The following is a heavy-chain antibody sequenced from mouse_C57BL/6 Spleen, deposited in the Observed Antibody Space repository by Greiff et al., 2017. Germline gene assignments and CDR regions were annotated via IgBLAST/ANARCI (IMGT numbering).Heavy chain of an antibody. V-gene: IGHV1-59*01. J-gene: IGHJ1*03. CDR2: IDPSDSYT. CDR3: ARYGGITTVVDWYFDV. CDR1: GYTFTSYW. D-gene: IGHD1-1*01. Sequence: QVQLQQPGAELVRPGTSVKLSCKASGYTFTSYWMHWVKQRPGQGLEWIGVIDPSDSYTNYNQKFKGKATLTVDTSSSTAYMQLSSLTSEDSAVYYCARYGGITTVVDWYFDVWGTGTTVTVSS.